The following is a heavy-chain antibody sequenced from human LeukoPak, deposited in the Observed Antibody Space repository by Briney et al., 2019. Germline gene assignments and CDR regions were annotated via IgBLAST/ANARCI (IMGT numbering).Heavy chain of an antibody. V-gene: IGHV4-30-4*08. CDR2: IYHSEST. D-gene: IGHD3/OR15-3a*01. CDR3: ARDGTGFAFDY. CDR1: VVSIISGDYY. Sequence: SQTLSLTCTVSVVSIISGDYYCSWIRQHPGNWLEWIGYIYHSESTYYNPSLKSRVTISVDTSKNQFSLKLSSVTAADTAVYYCARDGTGFAFDYWGQGTLVTVSS. J-gene: IGHJ4*02.